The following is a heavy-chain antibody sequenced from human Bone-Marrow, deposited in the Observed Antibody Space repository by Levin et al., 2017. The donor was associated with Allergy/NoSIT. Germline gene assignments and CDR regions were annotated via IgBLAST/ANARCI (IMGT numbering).Heavy chain of an antibody. Sequence: GESLKISCVASGFTFSDFAMGWVRQAPGKGLEWVSLVFGGGSGTYYADSVKGRFTISRDNSKNTLYLQLNSLGVEDTAVYYCAKYHGTLITQYHFDSWGQGTLVTVSS. J-gene: IGHJ4*02. D-gene: IGHD1-14*01. CDR3: AKYHGTLITQYHFDS. CDR2: VFGGGSGT. V-gene: IGHV3-23*03. CDR1: GFTFSDFA.